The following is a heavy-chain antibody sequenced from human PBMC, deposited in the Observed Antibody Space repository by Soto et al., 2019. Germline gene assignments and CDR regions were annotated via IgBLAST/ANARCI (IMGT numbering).Heavy chain of an antibody. Sequence: QVQLVESGGGVVQPGRSLRLSCAASGFSFSGHGMHWVRQAPGKGLEWVAGIWYDASNKYYSDSVKGRFTISRDNSKNTLYLQMTRLRVEDTAVYFRAREGWNEERQDLDFWGQGTLVTVSS. CDR3: AREGWNEERQDLDF. D-gene: IGHD1-1*01. CDR1: GFSFSGHG. J-gene: IGHJ4*02. CDR2: IWYDASNK. V-gene: IGHV3-33*01.